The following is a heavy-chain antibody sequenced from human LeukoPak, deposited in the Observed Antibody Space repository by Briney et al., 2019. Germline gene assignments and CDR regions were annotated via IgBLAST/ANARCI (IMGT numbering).Heavy chain of an antibody. Sequence: PAQTLSLTCTVSGGSISSSSYYWGWIRQPPGKGLEWIGSIYYSGSTYYNPSLKSRVTISVDTSKNQFSLKLSSVTAADTAVYCCARHKVAGVDYWGQGTLVTVSS. V-gene: IGHV4-39*01. J-gene: IGHJ4*02. CDR3: ARHKVAGVDY. CDR1: GGSISSSSYY. D-gene: IGHD6-19*01. CDR2: IYYSGST.